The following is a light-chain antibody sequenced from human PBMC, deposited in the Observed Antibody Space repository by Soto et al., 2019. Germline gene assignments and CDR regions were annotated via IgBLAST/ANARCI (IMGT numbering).Light chain of an antibody. CDR2: DVT. J-gene: IGLJ1*01. V-gene: IGLV2-14*01. CDR1: NSDVGGFNY. Sequence: QSVLTQPASVSGSPGQSITISCTGTNSDVGGFNYVSWYQQHPGKAPKLMIYDVTDRPSGVSDRFSGSKSGNTASLTISGLQTEDEADYYCYSYTSSSTPNYVFGPGTKVTVL. CDR3: YSYTSSSTPNYV.